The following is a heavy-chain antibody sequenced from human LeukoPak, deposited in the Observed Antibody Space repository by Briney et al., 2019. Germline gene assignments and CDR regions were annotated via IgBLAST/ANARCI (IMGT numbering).Heavy chain of an antibody. CDR3: TRTNPSGYSYGADAFDI. Sequence: PGGSLRLSCTASGFTFGDYAMTWFRQAPGEGREWLGFIRSKAYGGTTEYAASVKGRFTISRDDSKSIAYLQMNSLRTEDTAVYYCTRTNPSGYSYGADAFDIWGQGTMVTVSS. V-gene: IGHV3-49*03. CDR1: GFTFGDYA. J-gene: IGHJ3*02. D-gene: IGHD5-18*01. CDR2: IRSKAYGGTT.